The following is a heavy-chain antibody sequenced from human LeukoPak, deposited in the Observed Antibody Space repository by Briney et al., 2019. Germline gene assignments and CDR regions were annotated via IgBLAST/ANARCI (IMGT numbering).Heavy chain of an antibody. CDR1: GASVSSGSYY. CDR3: ARGVLVGATGHHFAY. V-gene: IGHV4-61*01. J-gene: IGHJ4*02. Sequence: SETLSLTCTVSGASVSSGSYYWSWIRRPPREGLEWIGYVHSSGSTNYNPSLKSRVAILVDTPKNQFILKLSSVTAADTAVYYCARGVLVGATGHHFAYWGQGTLVTVSS. D-gene: IGHD2-8*02. CDR2: VHSSGST.